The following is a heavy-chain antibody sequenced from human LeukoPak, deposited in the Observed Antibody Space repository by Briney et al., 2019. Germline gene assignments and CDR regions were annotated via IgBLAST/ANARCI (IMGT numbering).Heavy chain of an antibody. CDR3: ARDAHYDSSGYYNWFDP. J-gene: IGHJ5*02. V-gene: IGHV4-4*07. CDR1: GGSISSYY. D-gene: IGHD3-22*01. CDR2: IYTSGST. Sequence: SETLSLTCTVSGGSISSYYWSWIRQPAGKGLEWIGCIYTSGSTNYNPSLKSRVTISVDTSKNQFSLKLSSVTAADTAVYYCARDAHYDSSGYYNWFDPWGQGTLVTVSS.